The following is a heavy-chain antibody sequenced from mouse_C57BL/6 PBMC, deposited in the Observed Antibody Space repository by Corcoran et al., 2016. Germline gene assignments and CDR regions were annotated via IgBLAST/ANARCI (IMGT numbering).Heavy chain of an antibody. D-gene: IGHD2-5*01. Sequence: EVQLQQSGPELVKPGASVKISCKASGYTFTDYYMNWVKQSHGKSLEWIGDINPNNGGTSYNQKFKGKATLTVDKSSSTAYMELRSLTSEDSAVYYCAYSNSRPGFAYWGQGTLVTVSA. V-gene: IGHV1-26*01. CDR3: AYSNSRPGFAY. CDR2: INPNNGGT. CDR1: GYTFTDYY. J-gene: IGHJ3*01.